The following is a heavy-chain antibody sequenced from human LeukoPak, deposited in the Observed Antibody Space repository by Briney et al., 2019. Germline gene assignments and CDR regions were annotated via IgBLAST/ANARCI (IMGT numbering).Heavy chain of an antibody. Sequence: GGSLRLSCAASGFTVSSNYMSWVRQAPGKGLEWVSVIYGTGSPYYADSVKGRFTISRDNSKNTLYLQMNSLRAEDTAVYYCARVLGTTVPTGWGQGTLVTVSS. CDR1: GFTVSSNY. J-gene: IGHJ4*02. CDR3: ARVLGTTVPTG. D-gene: IGHD1-7*01. V-gene: IGHV3-66*01. CDR2: IYGTGSP.